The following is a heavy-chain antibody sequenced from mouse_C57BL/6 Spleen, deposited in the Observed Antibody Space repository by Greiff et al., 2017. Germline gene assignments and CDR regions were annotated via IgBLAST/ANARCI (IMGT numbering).Heavy chain of an antibody. V-gene: IGHV5-6*01. CDR2: ISSGGSYT. CDR3: ARQTGLYAMDY. Sequence: EVKLVESGGDLVKPGGSLKLSCAASGFTFSSYGMSWVRQTPDTRLEWVATISSGGSYTYYPDSVKGRFTISRDNAKNTLYLQMSSLKSEDTAMYYCARQTGLYAMDYWGQGTSVTVSS. J-gene: IGHJ4*01. D-gene: IGHD4-1*01. CDR1: GFTFSSYG.